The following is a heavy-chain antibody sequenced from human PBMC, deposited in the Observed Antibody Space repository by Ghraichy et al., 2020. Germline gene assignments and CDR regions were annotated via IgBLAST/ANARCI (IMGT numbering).Heavy chain of an antibody. J-gene: IGHJ5*02. V-gene: IGHV4-59*01. CDR2: IYYSGST. D-gene: IGHD6-19*01. CDR1: GGSISSYY. CDR3: ARWLVPKNWFDP. Sequence: SETLSLTCTVSGGSISSYYWSWIRQPPGKGLEWIGYIYYSGSTNYNPSLKSRVTISVDTSKNQFSLKLSSVTAADTAVYYCARWLVPKNWFDPWGQGTLVTVSS.